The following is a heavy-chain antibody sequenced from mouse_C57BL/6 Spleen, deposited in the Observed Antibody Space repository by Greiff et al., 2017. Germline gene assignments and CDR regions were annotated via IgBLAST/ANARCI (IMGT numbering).Heavy chain of an antibody. CDR2: ISSGSSTI. D-gene: IGHD1-1*01. V-gene: IGHV5-17*01. J-gene: IGHJ4*01. CDR1: GFTFSDYG. Sequence: EVKLVESGGGLVKPGGSLKLSCAASGFTFSDYGMHWVRLAPEKGLEWVAYISSGSSTIYYADTVKGRFTISRDNAKNTLFLQMTSLRSEDTARYYCARRYGSFYAMDYWGQGTSVTVSS. CDR3: ARRYGSFYAMDY.